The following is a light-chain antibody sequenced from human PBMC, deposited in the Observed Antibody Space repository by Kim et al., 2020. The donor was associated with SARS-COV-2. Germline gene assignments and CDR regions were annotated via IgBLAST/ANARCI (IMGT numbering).Light chain of an antibody. CDR1: SSDFGGYDY. CDR3: SSYTSSSTLV. V-gene: IGLV2-14*03. Sequence: QSALTQPAPVSGSPGQSITISCTGTSSDFGGYDYVSWYQQHPGKAPKLMIYDVSNRPSGVSGRFSASKSGNTASLTISGLQAEDEAEYYCSSYTSSSTLVFGGGTQLTVL. CDR2: DVS. J-gene: IGLJ2*01.